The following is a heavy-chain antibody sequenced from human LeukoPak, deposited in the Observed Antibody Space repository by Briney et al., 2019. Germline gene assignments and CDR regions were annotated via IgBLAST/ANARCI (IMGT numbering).Heavy chain of an antibody. J-gene: IGHJ4*02. CDR1: GFTFSSYA. CDR3: TKSKSHSYSSSWQTFDY. V-gene: IGHV3-23*01. CDR2: IGGGAGST. D-gene: IGHD6-13*01. Sequence: GGSLTLSCAASGFTFSSYAMSWVRQAPGKWLDCVSVIGGGAGSTSHADSVKGRFTISRDNSKNTLNLQMNRLRAEDTAVYYCTKSKSHSYSSSWQTFDYWGQGTLVTVSS.